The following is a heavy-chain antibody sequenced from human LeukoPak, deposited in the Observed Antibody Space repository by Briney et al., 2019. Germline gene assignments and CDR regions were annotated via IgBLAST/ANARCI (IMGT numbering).Heavy chain of an antibody. CDR1: GFDFGAYE. D-gene: IGHD3-22*01. J-gene: IGHJ4*02. CDR2: FAGSDTTK. V-gene: IGHV3-48*03. Sequence: PGGSLRLSCAASGFDFGAYEMNWVRQAPGKGLEWVAYFAGSDTTKYYADSVRGRFTISRDNAKNSLYLQMNSLRAEGTALYYCTTLGYHLDSWGQGTLVTVSS. CDR3: TTLGYHLDS.